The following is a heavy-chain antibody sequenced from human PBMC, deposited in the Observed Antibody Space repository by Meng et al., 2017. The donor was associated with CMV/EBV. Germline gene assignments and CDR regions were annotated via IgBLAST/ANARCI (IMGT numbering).Heavy chain of an antibody. Sequence: SETLSLTCAVSGGSFSGYYWRWIRQPPGKGLEWIGEINHSGSTNYNPSLKSRVTISVDTSKNQFSLKLSSVTAADTAVYYCARGAYDFWSGKDDYWGQGTLVTVSS. CDR1: GGSFSGYY. J-gene: IGHJ4*02. CDR3: ARGAYDFWSGKDDY. CDR2: INHSGST. V-gene: IGHV4-34*01. D-gene: IGHD3-3*01.